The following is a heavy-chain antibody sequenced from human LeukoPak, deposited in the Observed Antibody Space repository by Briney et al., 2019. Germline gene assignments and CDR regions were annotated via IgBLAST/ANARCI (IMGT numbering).Heavy chain of an antibody. V-gene: IGHV1-2*02. D-gene: IGHD1-7*01. CDR1: GYTFTGYY. J-gene: IGHJ4*02. Sequence: ASVKVSCKASGYTFTGYYMHWVRQAPGQGLEWMGWINPNSGGTNYAQKFQGRVTMTRDTSISTAYMELSRLRSDDTAVYYCARDRYNWNYPNDYWGQGTLVTVSS. CDR3: ARDRYNWNYPNDY. CDR2: INPNSGGT.